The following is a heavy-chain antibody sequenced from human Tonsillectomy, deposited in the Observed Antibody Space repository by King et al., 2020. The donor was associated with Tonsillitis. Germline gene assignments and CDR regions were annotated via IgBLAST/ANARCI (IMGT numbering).Heavy chain of an antibody. J-gene: IGHJ2*01. CDR1: GGSISSNNYY. Sequence: MQLQESGPGLVKPSGTLSLTCTVSGGSISSNNYYWGWIRQPPGKGLEWIGSIYYSGNTYYNPSLKSRLTISADTSKNQVSLNLSSVTAADTAVYYCARHLGDRYSYGAGGGWYFDLWGRGTLVTVSS. CDR2: IYYSGNT. CDR3: ARHLGDRYSYGAGGGWYFDL. V-gene: IGHV4-39*01. D-gene: IGHD5-18*01.